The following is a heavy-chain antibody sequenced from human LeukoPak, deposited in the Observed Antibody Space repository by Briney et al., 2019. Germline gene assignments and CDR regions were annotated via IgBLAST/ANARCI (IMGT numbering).Heavy chain of an antibody. Sequence: SETLSLTCTVSGGSISSSSYSWGWIRQPPGKGLEWIGSIYYSGSTYYNPSLKSRVTISVDTSKNQFSLKLSSVTAADTAVYYCARLMVRGVTPDYWGQGTLVTVSS. CDR1: GGSISSSSYS. V-gene: IGHV4-39*01. J-gene: IGHJ4*02. D-gene: IGHD3-10*01. CDR2: IYYSGST. CDR3: ARLMVRGVTPDY.